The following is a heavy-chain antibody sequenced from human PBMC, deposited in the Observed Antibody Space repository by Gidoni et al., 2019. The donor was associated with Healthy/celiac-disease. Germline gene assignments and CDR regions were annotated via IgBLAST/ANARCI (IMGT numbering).Heavy chain of an antibody. V-gene: IGHV3-11*01. CDR3: ARGGHTAMVPYYYYGMDV. CDR2: ISSSGSTI. J-gene: IGHJ6*02. D-gene: IGHD5-18*01. Sequence: QVQLVEYGGGLVKPGGSLGLSCAHSGSPFIAYYRCGIRQAPGKGLEWVSYISSSGSTIYYADSVKGRFTISRDNAKNSLYLQMNSLRAEDTAVYYCARGGHTAMVPYYYYGMDVWGQGTTVTVSS. CDR1: GSPFIAYY.